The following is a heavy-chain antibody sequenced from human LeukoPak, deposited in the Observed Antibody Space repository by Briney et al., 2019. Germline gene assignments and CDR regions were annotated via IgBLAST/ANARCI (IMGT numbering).Heavy chain of an antibody. D-gene: IGHD6-19*01. CDR1: GFTFTTYA. CDR3: AKAVVSGRSFDY. CDR2: ISGNGTYI. V-gene: IGHV3-23*01. J-gene: IGHJ4*02. Sequence: PGGSLRLSCAASGFTFTTYAMSWVRQAPGRGLEWVSAISGNGTYIYYADSVRGRFTVSRDNPKNTLYLQMNSLRGEDTAVYYCAKAVVSGRSFDYWAQGTLVTVSS.